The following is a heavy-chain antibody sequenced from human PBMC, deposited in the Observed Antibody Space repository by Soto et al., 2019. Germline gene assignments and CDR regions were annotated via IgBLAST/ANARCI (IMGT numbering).Heavy chain of an antibody. CDR2: INPADSEA. Sequence: EVQVVQSGAVVKKPGESLKISCKTSGFTFSTSAIGWLRQMPGKGLEWMGIINPADSEATYSPSFQGQVTFSADKSISTAYLHWSSLKASDTAIYYCAPYYNYWNTWGQGTLVTVSS. D-gene: IGHD3-3*01. J-gene: IGHJ4*02. CDR3: APYYNYWNT. CDR1: GFTFSTSA. V-gene: IGHV5-51*01.